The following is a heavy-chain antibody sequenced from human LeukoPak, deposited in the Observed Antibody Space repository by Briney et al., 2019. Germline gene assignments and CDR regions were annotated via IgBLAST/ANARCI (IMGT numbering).Heavy chain of an antibody. V-gene: IGHV1-2*02. CDR1: GYTFTGYY. CDR3: ARRVIAARSYYYYMDV. CDR2: INPNSGGT. D-gene: IGHD6-6*01. Sequence: GASVKVSCKASGYTFTGYYMHWVRQAPGQGLEWMGWINPNSGGTNYAQKFQGRVTMTRDTSISTAYMELSRLRSDDTAVYYCARRVIAARSYYYYMDVWGKGTTVTVSS. J-gene: IGHJ6*03.